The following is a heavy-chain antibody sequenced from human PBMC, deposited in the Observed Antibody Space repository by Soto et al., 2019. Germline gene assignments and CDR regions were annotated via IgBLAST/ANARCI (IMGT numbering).Heavy chain of an antibody. V-gene: IGHV4-4*02. J-gene: IGHJ4*02. CDR2: IFHDGTA. Sequence: SETLSLTCSVSGFSIRSGDWWTWVRQTPQRGLEYIGEIFHDGTANYYPSFERRVAISVDTSKNQFSLKLTSVTAADTAIYFCARLVYDTRLNYMYFDFWGQGALVTVSS. CDR1: GFSIRSGDW. CDR3: ARLVYDTRLNYMYFDF. D-gene: IGHD2-8*01.